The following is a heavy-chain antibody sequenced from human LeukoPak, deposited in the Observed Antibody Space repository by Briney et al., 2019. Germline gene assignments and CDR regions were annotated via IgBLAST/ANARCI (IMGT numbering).Heavy chain of an antibody. V-gene: IGHV3-53*01. J-gene: IGHJ4*02. Sequence: GGSLRLSCAASGFTVSSNYMSWVRQAPGKGLEWVSVIYSGGSTYSADSVMGRFTISRDNSKTTLYLQMNSLRAEDTAVYYCAKENWVYNWKYDSSGSGINYWGQGTRVTVSS. CDR2: IYSGGST. CDR1: GFTVSSNY. D-gene: IGHD3-22*01. CDR3: AKENWVYNWKYDSSGSGINY.